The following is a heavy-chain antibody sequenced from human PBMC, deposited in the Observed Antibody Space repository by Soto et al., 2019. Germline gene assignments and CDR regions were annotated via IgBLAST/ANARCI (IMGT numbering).Heavy chain of an antibody. CDR1: GGSISSGGYY. V-gene: IGHV4-31*03. D-gene: IGHD3-10*01. J-gene: IGHJ4*02. CDR2: IYYSGST. Sequence: SETLSLTCTVSGGSISSGGYYWSWIRQHPGKGLEWIGYIYYSGSTYYNPSLKSRVTISVDTSKNQFSLKLSSVTAADTAVYYCCGSGSYYFDYWGQGTQVTVYS. CDR3: CGSGSYYFDY.